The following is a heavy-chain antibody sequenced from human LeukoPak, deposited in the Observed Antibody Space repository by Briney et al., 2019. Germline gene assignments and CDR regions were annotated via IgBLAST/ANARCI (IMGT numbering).Heavy chain of an antibody. V-gene: IGHV3-23*01. Sequence: PAGSLRLSCAASGFTFSSYAMSWVRQAPGKGLEWVAAISVSGDSTYYADSVKGRFTISRDNSKNTLYLHMNSLRAEDTAAYYCAKSPTTGVWYYCDYWGQGTLVTVSS. D-gene: IGHD3-10*01. J-gene: IGHJ4*02. CDR2: ISVSGDST. CDR3: AKSPTTGVWYYCDY. CDR1: GFTFSSYA.